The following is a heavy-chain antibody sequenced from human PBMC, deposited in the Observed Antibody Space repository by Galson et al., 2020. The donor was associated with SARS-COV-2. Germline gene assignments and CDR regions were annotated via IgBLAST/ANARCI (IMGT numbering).Heavy chain of an antibody. J-gene: IGHJ2*01. CDR2: IYYSGST. CDR3: ARGVNGDYVVSYWYFDL. CDR1: GGSISSTSHY. V-gene: IGHV4-39*02. D-gene: IGHD4-17*01. Sequence: SETLSLTCTVSGGSISSTSHYWGWIRQPPGKGLEWIGSIYYSGSTYYNQSLKSRVAMSVDSSKNHFSLKLRSVTAADTAVYYCARGVNGDYVVSYWYFDLWGRGTLVTVSS.